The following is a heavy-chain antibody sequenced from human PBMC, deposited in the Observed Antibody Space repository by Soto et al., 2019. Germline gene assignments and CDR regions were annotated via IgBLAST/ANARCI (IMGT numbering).Heavy chain of an antibody. J-gene: IGHJ4*02. CDR2: IYWNDDK. V-gene: IGHV2-5*01. Sequence: GSGPTLVNPTQTLTLTCTFSGFSLSTSGVGVGWIRQPPGKALEWLALIYWNDDKRYSPSLKSRLTITKDTSKNQVVLTMTNMDPVDTATYYCALPPVAGAGHYFDYWGQGTLVTVSS. CDR3: ALPPVAGAGHYFDY. CDR1: GFSLSTSGVG. D-gene: IGHD6-13*01.